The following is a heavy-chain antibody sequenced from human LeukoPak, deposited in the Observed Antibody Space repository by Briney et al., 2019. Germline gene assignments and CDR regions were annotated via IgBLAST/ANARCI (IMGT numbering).Heavy chain of an antibody. D-gene: IGHD3-22*01. J-gene: IGHJ3*02. CDR2: IYYSGST. V-gene: IGHV4-30-4*01. CDR3: ARGHPRTYYYDSSGYHPADAFDI. CDR1: GGSISSRDYY. Sequence: PSETLSLTCTVSGGSISSRDYYWSWIRQPPGKGLEWIGYIYYSGSTYYNPSLKSRVTISVDTSKNQFSLKLSSVTAADTAVYYCARGHPRTYYYDSSGYHPADAFDIWGQGIMVTVSS.